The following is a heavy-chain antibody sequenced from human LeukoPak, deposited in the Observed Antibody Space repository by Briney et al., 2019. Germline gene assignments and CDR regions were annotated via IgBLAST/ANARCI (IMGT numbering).Heavy chain of an antibody. J-gene: IGHJ5*02. V-gene: IGHV4-59*01. D-gene: IGHD3-22*01. CDR1: GGSISSYY. CDR2: IYYSGST. CDR3: ARSYYYDSSASHSYNWFDP. Sequence: SETLSLTCTVSGGSISSYYWSWIRQPPGKGLEWIGYIYYSGSTNYNPSLKSRVTISVNTSKNQFSLKLSSVTAADTAVYYCARSYYYDSSASHSYNWFDPWGQGTLVTVSS.